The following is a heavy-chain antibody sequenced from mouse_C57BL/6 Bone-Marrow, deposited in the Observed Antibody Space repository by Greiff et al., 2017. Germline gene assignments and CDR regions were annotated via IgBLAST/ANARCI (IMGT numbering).Heavy chain of an antibody. CDR2: IYPGSGYT. CDR1: GYTFTDYY. Sequence: LVESGPELVKPGASVKISCTASGYTFTDYYINWVKQRPGQGLEWIGWIYPGSGYTKYNEKFKGKATLTVDTASSTAYMQLSSLTSEDSAVYFGARGDYGYFDVWGTGTTVTVSS. V-gene: IGHV1-84*01. CDR3: ARGDYGYFDV. J-gene: IGHJ1*03.